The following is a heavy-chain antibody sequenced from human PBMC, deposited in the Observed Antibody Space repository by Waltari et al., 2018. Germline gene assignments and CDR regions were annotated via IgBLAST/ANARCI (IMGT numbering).Heavy chain of an antibody. CDR3: AKEGPVRGKWSAFDY. CDR2: IRWNSGSI. Sequence: LEWVSGIRWNSGSIGYAESLNGRFTISRDNAKNSLYLQMNSLRAEDTALYYCAKEGPVRGKWSAFDYWGQGTLVTVSS. D-gene: IGHD3-3*01. J-gene: IGHJ4*02. V-gene: IGHV3-9*01.